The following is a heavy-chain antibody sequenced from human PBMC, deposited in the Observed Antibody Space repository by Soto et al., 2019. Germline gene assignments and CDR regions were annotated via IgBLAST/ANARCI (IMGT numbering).Heavy chain of an antibody. V-gene: IGHV4-59*01. CDR1: GGSTSSYY. J-gene: IGHJ4*02. CDR3: ARISAYSSGWYTYCFDY. D-gene: IGHD6-13*01. CDR2: FFYGGTS. Sequence: QVQLQESGPGLVKPSETLSLTCTVSGGSTSSYYWGWIRQPPGKALEWIGYFFYGGTSNYNPSLTSRVTISGDTSENQLSLRLTSVTAADTAVYYCARISAYSSGWYTYCFDYWGQGILVTVSS.